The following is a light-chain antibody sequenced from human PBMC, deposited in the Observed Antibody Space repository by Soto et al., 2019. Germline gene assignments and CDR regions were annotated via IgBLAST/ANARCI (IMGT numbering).Light chain of an antibody. V-gene: IGKV3-15*01. CDR3: QQYNNWPFT. J-gene: IGKJ4*01. Sequence: EIVMTQSPATLSVSPGERATLSCRASQSVSSNLAWYQQKPGQAPRLLIYGASTRATGIPARFSGSGSGTEFTLSLSSLLSEDFAVSYCQQYNNWPFTFGGGTKVEIK. CDR1: QSVSSN. CDR2: GAS.